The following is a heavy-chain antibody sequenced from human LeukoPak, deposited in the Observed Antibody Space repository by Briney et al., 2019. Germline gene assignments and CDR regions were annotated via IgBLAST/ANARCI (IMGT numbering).Heavy chain of an antibody. CDR2: INSDGSST. Sequence: GGSLRLSCAASGFTFSSYWMHWVRQAPGKGLVWVSRINSDGSSTSYADSVKGRFTISRDNAKNTLYLQMNSLRAEDTAVYYCAKTPVADFWSGYYSDWGQGTLVTVSS. D-gene: IGHD3-3*01. CDR3: AKTPVADFWSGYYSD. J-gene: IGHJ4*02. CDR1: GFTFSSYW. V-gene: IGHV3-74*01.